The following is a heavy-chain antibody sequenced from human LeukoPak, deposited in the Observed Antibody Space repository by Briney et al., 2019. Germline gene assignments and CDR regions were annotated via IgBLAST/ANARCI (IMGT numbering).Heavy chain of an antibody. CDR2: IYHSGST. J-gene: IGHJ4*02. Sequence: KPSQTLSLTCAVSGGSISSGGYSWSWIRQPPGKGLEWIGYIYHSGSTYYIPSLKSRVTISVDRSKNQLSLNLSSVTAADTAVYYCARGVTSLYFDYWGQGTLVTVSS. CDR1: GGSISSGGYS. V-gene: IGHV4-30-2*01. CDR3: ARGVTSLYFDY. D-gene: IGHD3-16*02.